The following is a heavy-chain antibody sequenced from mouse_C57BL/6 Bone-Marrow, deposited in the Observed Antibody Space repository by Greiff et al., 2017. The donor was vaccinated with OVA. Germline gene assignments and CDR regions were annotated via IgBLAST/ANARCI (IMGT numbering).Heavy chain of an antibody. CDR3: ARYYYGSSLSLYWYFDV. Sequence: VQLQQSGPELVKPGASVKLSCKASGYTFTSYDINWVKQRPGQGLEWIGWIYPRDGSTKYNEKFKGKATLTVDTSSSTAYMELHSLTSEDSAVYFCARYYYGSSLSLYWYFDVWGTGTTVTVSS. CDR1: GYTFTSYD. J-gene: IGHJ1*03. V-gene: IGHV1-85*01. D-gene: IGHD1-1*01. CDR2: IYPRDGST.